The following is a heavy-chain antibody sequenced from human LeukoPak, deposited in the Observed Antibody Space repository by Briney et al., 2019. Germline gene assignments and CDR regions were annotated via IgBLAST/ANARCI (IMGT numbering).Heavy chain of an antibody. D-gene: IGHD6-13*01. J-gene: IGHJ4*02. CDR3: ARVPYSSSWIDY. Sequence: SETLSLTCTVAGGSSINSYWIYIRQPAGKGLEWIGRIYTSGSTNYNPSLKSRVTMSVDTSKNQFSLKLSSVTAADTAVYYCARVPYSSSWIDYWGQGTLVTISS. CDR2: IYTSGST. V-gene: IGHV4-4*07. CDR1: GGSSINSY.